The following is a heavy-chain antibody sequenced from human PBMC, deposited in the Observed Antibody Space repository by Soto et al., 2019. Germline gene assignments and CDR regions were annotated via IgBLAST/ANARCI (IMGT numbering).Heavy chain of an antibody. V-gene: IGHV1-69*13. J-gene: IGHJ6*02. CDR1: GYTFTNYG. D-gene: IGHD6-13*01. CDR3: ARSRAAAPPRVGMDV. CDR2: IIPFFHAP. Sequence: SVKVSCKASGYTFTNYGINWVRQAPGQGLEWMGWIIPFFHAPNYAQKFQGRVTITADESTSIVFMEMSSLRFEDTAVYYCARSRAAAPPRVGMDVWGQGTTVTVSS.